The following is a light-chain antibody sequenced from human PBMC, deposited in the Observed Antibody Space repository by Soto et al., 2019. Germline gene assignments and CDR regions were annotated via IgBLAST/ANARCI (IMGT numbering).Light chain of an antibody. Sequence: QSALSQPASVSGSPGQSITISCTGTSSDVGNYNLVSWYQQHPDKAPKLMIYEVSKRPSGVSDRFSGSKSGNTASLTISVLQAEDEAEYYCCSFAVSTTLLFGGGTKLTVL. V-gene: IGLV2-23*02. CDR1: SSDVGNYNL. J-gene: IGLJ3*02. CDR3: CSFAVSTTLL. CDR2: EVS.